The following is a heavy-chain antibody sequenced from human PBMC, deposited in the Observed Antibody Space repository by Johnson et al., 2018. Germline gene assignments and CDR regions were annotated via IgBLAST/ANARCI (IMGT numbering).Heavy chain of an antibody. D-gene: IGHD6-19*01. J-gene: IGHJ3*02. CDR2: ISYDGSNK. V-gene: IGHV3-30*18. Sequence: QVQLVESGGGVVQPGRSLRLSCAASGFTFSSYGMHWVRQAPGKGLEWAAGISYDGSNKSSVDSVKGRFTISRDNSRKTLYLQMNSLRAEDTAVYYCANMAVADAFDIWGQGTMVTVSS. CDR3: ANMAVADAFDI. CDR1: GFTFSSYG.